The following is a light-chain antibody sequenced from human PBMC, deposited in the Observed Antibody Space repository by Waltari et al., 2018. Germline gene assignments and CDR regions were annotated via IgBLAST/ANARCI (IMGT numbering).Light chain of an antibody. V-gene: IGKV1-16*01. CDR2: AAS. CDR3: QQYNGYPLA. CDR1: LGISVY. J-gene: IGKJ5*01. Sequence: DIQMTQSPSSLSASVGDRVTITCRARLGISVYLAWFRQKPGKAPESLIYAASSLESGVSSRFSGSGSGTDFSLTISSLQPEDSATYYCQQYNGYPLAFGQGTRLEIK.